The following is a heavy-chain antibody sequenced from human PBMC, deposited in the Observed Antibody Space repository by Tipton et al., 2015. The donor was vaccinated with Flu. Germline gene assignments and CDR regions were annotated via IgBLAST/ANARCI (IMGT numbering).Heavy chain of an antibody. CDR2: MHYSGGT. CDR3: ATAGAGGYDFI. Sequence: TLSLTCIVSGGSVRSSTYYWGYIRQPPGKGLEWIGNMHYSGGTYCNPSLKSRVIISIDTSKNQFSLKLTSVTAADTAVYYCATAGAGGYDFIWGQGTLVTVSS. V-gene: IGHV4-39*07. D-gene: IGHD5-12*01. J-gene: IGHJ4*02. CDR1: GGSVRSSTYY.